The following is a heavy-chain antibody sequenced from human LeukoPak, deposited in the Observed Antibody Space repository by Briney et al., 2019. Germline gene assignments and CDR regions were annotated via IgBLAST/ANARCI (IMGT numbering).Heavy chain of an antibody. CDR3: ARHSCLAVAGWGYHFDY. D-gene: IGHD6-19*01. J-gene: IGHJ4*02. CDR2: INYGGST. Sequence: PSETLSLTCTVSGGSISSNTYYWAWIRQPPGKGLEWIATINYGGSTYYNSSLKSRVTVSVDTSKSQFSLKLTSVTAADTAVYYCARHSCLAVAGWGYHFDYWGQGTLVTVSS. CDR1: GGSISSNTYY. V-gene: IGHV4-39*01.